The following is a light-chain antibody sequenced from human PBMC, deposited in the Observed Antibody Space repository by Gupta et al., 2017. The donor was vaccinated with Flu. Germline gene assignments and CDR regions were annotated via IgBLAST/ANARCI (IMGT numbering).Light chain of an antibody. J-gene: IGKJ4*01. Sequence: GTLSLSPGERATLSCRASQSVSSNYLAWYQQKPGQAPRLLMYVASSRGTGIPDRFSGSGSGTDFTLTISRLEPEDSAVYYCQQYASSPATFGGGTKVEIK. CDR1: QSVSSNY. CDR3: QQYASSPAT. CDR2: VAS. V-gene: IGKV3-20*01.